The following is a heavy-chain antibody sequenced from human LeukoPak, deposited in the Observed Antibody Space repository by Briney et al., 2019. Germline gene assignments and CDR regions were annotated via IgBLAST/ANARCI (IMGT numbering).Heavy chain of an antibody. V-gene: IGHV3-49*04. CDR1: GFTFGDYA. D-gene: IGHD3-22*01. Sequence: PGGSLRLSCTASGFTFGDYAMSWVRQAPGKGLEWVGFIRSKAYGGTTEYAASVRGRFTISRDDSKSIAYLQMNSLKTEDTAVYYCTRAQNYYDSSGYAYDYWGQGTLVTVSS. CDR3: TRAQNYYDSSGYAYDY. CDR2: IRSKAYGGTT. J-gene: IGHJ4*02.